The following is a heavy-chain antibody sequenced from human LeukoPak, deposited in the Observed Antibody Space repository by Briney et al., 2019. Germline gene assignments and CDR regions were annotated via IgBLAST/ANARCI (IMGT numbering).Heavy chain of an antibody. D-gene: IGHD3-22*01. CDR2: ISGSGGST. CDR1: GFTFSSYG. V-gene: IGHV3-23*01. Sequence: GGSLRLSCAASGFTFSSYGMSWVRQAPGKGLEWVSAISGSGGSTYYADSVKGRFTISRDNSKNTLYLQMNSLRAEDTAVYYCAKDLDYYDSSGFDPWGQGTLVTVSS. CDR3: AKDLDYYDSSGFDP. J-gene: IGHJ5*02.